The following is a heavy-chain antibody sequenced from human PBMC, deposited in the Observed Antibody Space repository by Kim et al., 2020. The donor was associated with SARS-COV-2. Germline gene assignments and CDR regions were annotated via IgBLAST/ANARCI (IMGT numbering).Heavy chain of an antibody. Sequence: GGSLRLSCAVSGFSFDVAYVSWVRQAPGRGLEWIGRIKSKTDRGITDYAAAVRGRFSISRDDSENRVYLQMNSLRSEDSAFYYCTTDSSHSLGYYYGSGYGGQGTRVTVSS. J-gene: IGHJ4*02. V-gene: IGHV3-15*01. CDR3: TTDSSHSLGYYYGSGY. D-gene: IGHD3-22*01. CDR1: GFSFDVAY. CDR2: IKSKTDRGIT.